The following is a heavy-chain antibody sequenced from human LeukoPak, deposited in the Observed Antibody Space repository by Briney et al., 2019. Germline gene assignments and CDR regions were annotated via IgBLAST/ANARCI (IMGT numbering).Heavy chain of an antibody. CDR3: AKDNRKLRSTGPDYFDY. D-gene: IGHD1-1*01. J-gene: IGHJ4*02. V-gene: IGHV3-43*01. Sequence: GGSLRLSCAASGFTFDDYTMHWVRQAPGNGLEWVSLISWDGHSTYYADSVKGRFTISRDNSKNSLYLQMNSLRTEDTALYYCAKDNRKLRSTGPDYFDYWGQGTLVTVSS. CDR2: ISWDGHST. CDR1: GFTFDDYT.